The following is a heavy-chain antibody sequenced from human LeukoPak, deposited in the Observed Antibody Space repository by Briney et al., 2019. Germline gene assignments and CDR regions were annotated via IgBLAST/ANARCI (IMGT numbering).Heavy chain of an antibody. CDR3: AREDPQTTVPEGMDV. V-gene: IGHV4-59*01. Sequence: PSETLSLTCTVPGGSISNFYWSWIRQPPGKGLEWIGYIYYSGTTNYNPSLKSRVTMSVDTSKNQFSLKLSSVTAADTAVYYCAREDPQTTVPEGMDVWGQGTTVTVSS. D-gene: IGHD4-17*01. CDR1: GGSISNFY. CDR2: IYYSGTT. J-gene: IGHJ6*02.